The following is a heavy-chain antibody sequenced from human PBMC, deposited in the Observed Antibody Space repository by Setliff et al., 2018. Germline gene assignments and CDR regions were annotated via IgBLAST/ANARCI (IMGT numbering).Heavy chain of an antibody. V-gene: IGHV1-69*04. CDR3: ATELRSPFWHFDL. J-gene: IGHJ4*02. D-gene: IGHD3-3*01. Sequence: SVKVSCKASGATLSGVVFSWVRQAPGHGLEWMGRFIPVLGKPNYAPRFQGRLTITVDTSTGTSYMGLRSLRSDDTAIYYCATELRSPFWHFDLWGQGSLVTVSS. CDR1: GATLSGVV. CDR2: FIPVLGKP.